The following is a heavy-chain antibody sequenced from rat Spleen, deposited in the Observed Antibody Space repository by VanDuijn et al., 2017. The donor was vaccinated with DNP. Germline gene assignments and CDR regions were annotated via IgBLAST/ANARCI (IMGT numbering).Heavy chain of an antibody. Sequence: EVQLVESGGGLVRPGRSLKLSCAASGFSFSNYYMAWVRQTPMKGLEWVASISASGGSTSYRDSVKGRFTISRDNAKSILYLQMDSLRSEDTATFYCTTDFERGYWGQGVMVTVSS. CDR3: TTDFERGY. D-gene: IGHD1-11*01. CDR1: GFSFSNYY. V-gene: IGHV5-27*01. CDR2: ISASGGST. J-gene: IGHJ2*01.